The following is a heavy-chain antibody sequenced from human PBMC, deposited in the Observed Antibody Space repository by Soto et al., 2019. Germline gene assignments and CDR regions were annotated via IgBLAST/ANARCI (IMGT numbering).Heavy chain of an antibody. D-gene: IGHD2-15*01. CDR3: ARGDFLTHDDY. J-gene: IGHJ4*02. V-gene: IGHV1-3*01. CDR2: INAGNGNT. CDR1: GYTFTSYA. Sequence: QVQLVQSGAEVKKPGASVKVSCKASGYTFTSYAMHWVRQAPGQRLEWMGWINAGNGNTKYSQKFQGRVTITRDTSANTAYIALRSLRSEDTAVYYCARGDFLTHDDYWGQRTLVTLSS.